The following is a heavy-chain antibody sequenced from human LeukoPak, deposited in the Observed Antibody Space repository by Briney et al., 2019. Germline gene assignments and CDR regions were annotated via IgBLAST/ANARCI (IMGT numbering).Heavy chain of an antibody. J-gene: IGHJ4*02. CDR1: GGSISSYY. CDR2: IYTSGST. D-gene: IGHD3-22*01. CDR3: AREAHDSSGYYWGDFDY. Sequence: SETLSLTCTVSGGSISSYYWSWIRQPAGKALEWIGRIYTSGSTNYNPSLKSRVTMSVDTSKNQFSLKLSSVTAADTAVYYCAREAHDSSGYYWGDFDYWGQGTLVTVSS. V-gene: IGHV4-4*07.